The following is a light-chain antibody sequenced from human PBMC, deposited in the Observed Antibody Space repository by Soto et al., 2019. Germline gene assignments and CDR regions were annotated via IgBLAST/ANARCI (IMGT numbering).Light chain of an antibody. CDR1: QSVSSY. CDR3: QQYGSSPT. J-gene: IGKJ5*01. V-gene: IGKV3-20*01. CDR2: DAS. Sequence: EIVFTESPATLSLSPGERATLSCRASQSVSSYLAWYQQKPGQAPRLLIYDASNRATGIPDRFTGSGSGTDFTLTISRLEPEDFAVYYCQQYGSSPTFGQGTRLEIK.